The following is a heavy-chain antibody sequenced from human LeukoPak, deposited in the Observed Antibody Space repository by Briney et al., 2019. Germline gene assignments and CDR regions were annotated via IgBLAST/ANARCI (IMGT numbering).Heavy chain of an antibody. D-gene: IGHD3-22*01. V-gene: IGHV3-48*03. Sequence: GGSLRLSCAASGFTFSSYEMNWVRQAPGKGLEWVSYISSSGSTIYYADSVKGRFTISRDNAKNSLYLQMNSLRAEDTAVYYCARAGSSYYYGSSPGDYWGQGTLVTVSS. CDR3: ARAGSSYYYGSSPGDY. J-gene: IGHJ4*02. CDR2: ISSSGSTI. CDR1: GFTFSSYE.